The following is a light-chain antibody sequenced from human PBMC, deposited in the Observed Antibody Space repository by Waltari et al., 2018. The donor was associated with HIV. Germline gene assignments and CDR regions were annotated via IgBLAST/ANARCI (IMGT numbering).Light chain of an antibody. CDR3: QQRSNWPRT. CDR1: QSVSSY. V-gene: IGKV3-11*01. CDR2: DAS. Sequence: EIVLTQSPATLSLSPGERATLSCRASQSVSSYLAWNQQKPGQAPMLLIYDASNRATGIPARLSGSGSGTDFTLTISSLEPEDFAVYYCQQRSNWPRTFGGGTKVEIK. J-gene: IGKJ4*01.